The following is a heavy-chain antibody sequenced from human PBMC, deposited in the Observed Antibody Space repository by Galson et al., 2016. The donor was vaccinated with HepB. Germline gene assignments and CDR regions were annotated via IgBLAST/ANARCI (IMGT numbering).Heavy chain of an antibody. Sequence: SVKVSCKASGGTFNDYAVTWVRQAPGQGLEYMGQFIFLYGTPKYAPKFQGRVSITAHDSSGTAYMEMSSLKSADTAVYYCAREWGIAAAGLDAFDIWGQGTVVTVSS. CDR3: AREWGIAAAGLDAFDI. CDR2: FIFLYGTP. J-gene: IGHJ3*02. V-gene: IGHV1-69*13. D-gene: IGHD6-13*01. CDR1: GGTFNDYA.